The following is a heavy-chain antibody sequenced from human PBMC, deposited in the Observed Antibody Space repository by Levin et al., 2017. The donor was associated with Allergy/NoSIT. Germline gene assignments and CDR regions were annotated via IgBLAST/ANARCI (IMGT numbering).Heavy chain of an antibody. Sequence: GESLKISCKASGYTFTSYGISWVRQAPGQGLEWMGWISAYNGNTNYAQKLQGRVTMTTDTSTSTAYMELRSLRSDDTAVYYCARDRSLGSSSCLNYWGQGTLVTVSS. CDR3: ARDRSLGSSSCLNY. V-gene: IGHV1-18*01. J-gene: IGHJ4*02. D-gene: IGHD6-13*01. CDR1: GYTFTSYG. CDR2: ISAYNGNT.